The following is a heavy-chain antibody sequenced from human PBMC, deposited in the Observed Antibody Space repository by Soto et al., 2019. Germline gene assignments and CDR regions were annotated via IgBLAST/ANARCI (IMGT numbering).Heavy chain of an antibody. Sequence: GRPSRWCRDSEVIFIDYARNWVRTAAGKGLEWVSAISNSGGNTYYADSVKGRFTTSRDNSKSTLYLRMNSLRAEDTAVYYCAKDRVLPAGIWSGFDFWGQGALV. CDR2: ISNSGGNT. CDR1: EVIFIDYA. CDR3: AKDRVLPAGIWSGFDF. J-gene: IGHJ4*02. V-gene: IGHV3-23*01. D-gene: IGHD2-2*02.